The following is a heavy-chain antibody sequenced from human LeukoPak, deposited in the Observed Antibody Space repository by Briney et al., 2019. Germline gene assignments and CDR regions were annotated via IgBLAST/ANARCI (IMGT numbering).Heavy chain of an antibody. CDR2: SGTSGDT. D-gene: IGHD3-22*01. CDR3: ATKTPGNYPYDY. Sequence: PGGSLRLSCAASGLTFSTSPLNWVGLAPGNRLEWVSTSGTSGDTYYADSVKGRFTITRDNSKSTLYLQMANLRVEDTAVYYCATKTPGNYPYDYWGQGTLVTVSP. V-gene: IGHV3-23*01. CDR1: GLTFSTSP. J-gene: IGHJ4*02.